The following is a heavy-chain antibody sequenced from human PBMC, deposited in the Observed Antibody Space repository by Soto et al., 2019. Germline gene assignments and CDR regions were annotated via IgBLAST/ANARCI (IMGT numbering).Heavy chain of an antibody. J-gene: IGHJ6*03. V-gene: IGHV4-34*01. CDR3: ARVLVVVPAATWGVRVGYYYMDV. CDR1: GGSFSGYY. D-gene: IGHD2-2*01. CDR2: TNHSGST. Sequence: SETLSLTCAVYGGSFSGYYWSWIRQPPGKGLEWIGETNHSGSTNYNPSLKSRVTISVDTSKNQFSLKLSSVTAADTAVYYCARVLVVVPAATWGVRVGYYYMDVWGKGTTVTVSS.